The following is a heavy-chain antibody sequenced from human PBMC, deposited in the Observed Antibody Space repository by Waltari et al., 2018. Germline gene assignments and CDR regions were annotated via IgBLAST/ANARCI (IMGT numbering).Heavy chain of an antibody. J-gene: IGHJ3*02. CDR2: VGPEDGET. CDR3: VVVAASDAFDI. D-gene: IGHD2-15*01. V-gene: IGHV1-69-2*01. Sequence: EVQLVQSGAEVKKTGATVKSSCKVSGYTFTDYYMHWVQQAPGKGLEWMGLVGPEDGETIYAEKFQGRVTITADTSTDTSYMELSSLRSEDTAVYYGVVVAASDAFDIWGQGTMVTVSS. CDR1: GYTFTDYY.